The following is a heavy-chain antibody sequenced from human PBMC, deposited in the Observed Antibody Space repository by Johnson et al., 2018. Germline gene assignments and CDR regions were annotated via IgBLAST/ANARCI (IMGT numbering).Heavy chain of an antibody. CDR1: GFTFITYA. Sequence: VQLVESGGGVGQPGRSLRLSCAASGFTFITYAMHWVRQAPGKGLEWMAVVSYDGSNKYYADSVKGRFTISRDNLKNTVFLQMNGLRPEDTAVYYCARDRSRSQKTKLVGITNYLDHWSQGSQVTDS. D-gene: IGHD3-3*01. CDR2: VSYDGSNK. CDR3: ARDRSRSQKTKLVGITNYLDH. V-gene: IGHV3-30-3*01. J-gene: IGHJ4*02.